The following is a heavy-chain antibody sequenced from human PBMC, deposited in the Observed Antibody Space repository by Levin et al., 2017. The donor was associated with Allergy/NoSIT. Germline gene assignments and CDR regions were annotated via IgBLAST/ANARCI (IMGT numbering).Heavy chain of an antibody. J-gene: IGHJ3*02. V-gene: IGHV4-34*01. CDR1: GGSFSGYY. Sequence: SETLSLTCAVYGGSFSGYYWSWIRQPPGKGLEWIVEINHSGSTNYNPSLKSRVTISVDTSKNQFSLKLSSVTAADTAVYYCATKRRGYSYGSRGYAFDIWGQGTMVTVSS. D-gene: IGHD5-18*01. CDR2: INHSGST. CDR3: ATKRRGYSYGSRGYAFDI.